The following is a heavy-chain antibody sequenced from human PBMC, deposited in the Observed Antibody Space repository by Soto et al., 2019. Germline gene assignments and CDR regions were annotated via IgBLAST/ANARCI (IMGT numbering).Heavy chain of an antibody. J-gene: IGHJ6*02. CDR3: ARVLGYCISTSCSYGMDV. CDR2: IIPIFGTA. V-gene: IGHV1-69*12. CDR1: GGTFSSYA. D-gene: IGHD2-2*01. Sequence: QVQLVQSGAEVKKPGSSVKVSCKASGGTFSSYAISWVRQAPGQGLEWMGGIIPIFGTANYAQKFQGRVTIPADXXTXTXXMELSSLRSEDTAVYYCARVLGYCISTSCSYGMDVWGQGTTVTVSS.